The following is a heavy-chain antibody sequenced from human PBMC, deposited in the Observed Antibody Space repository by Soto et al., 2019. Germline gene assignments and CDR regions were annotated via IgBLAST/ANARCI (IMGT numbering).Heavy chain of an antibody. CDR2: INPNSGGT. Sequence: GASVKVSCKASGGTFTGYYMHWVRQAPGQGLEWMGWINPNSGGTNYAQKFQGWVTMTRDTSISTAYMELSRLRSDDTAVYYCARDGFERQWSAYYYYGMDVWGQGTTVTVSS. CDR1: GGTFTGYY. D-gene: IGHD6-19*01. CDR3: ARDGFERQWSAYYYYGMDV. V-gene: IGHV1-2*04. J-gene: IGHJ6*02.